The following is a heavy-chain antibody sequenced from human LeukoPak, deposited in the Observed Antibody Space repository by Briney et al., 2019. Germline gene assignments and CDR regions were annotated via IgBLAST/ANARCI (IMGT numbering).Heavy chain of an antibody. Sequence: ASVKVSCKASGYTFTSYDIHWVRQPTAQGLEWMGGINTNSGGTNYAQKFQGRVTMTRDTSSSTAYMELSRLRSAETAVYYCASRRSSGSYYPFDYWGQGTLVTVSS. CDR2: INTNSGGT. V-gene: IGHV1-2*02. CDR1: GYTFTSYD. CDR3: ASRRSSGSYYPFDY. J-gene: IGHJ4*02. D-gene: IGHD3-10*01.